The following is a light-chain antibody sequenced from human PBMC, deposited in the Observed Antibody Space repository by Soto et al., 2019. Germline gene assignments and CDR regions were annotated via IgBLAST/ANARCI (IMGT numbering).Light chain of an antibody. CDR2: DAS. J-gene: IGKJ1*01. CDR3: QLKGT. V-gene: IGKV3-11*01. Sequence: EIVLTQSPATLSLSPGERATLSCRASQSVSSYLAWYQQKPGQAPRLLIYDASNRATGTPARFSGSGSGTDFTLTISSLEPEDFAVYYCQLKGTFGQGTKVDI. CDR1: QSVSSY.